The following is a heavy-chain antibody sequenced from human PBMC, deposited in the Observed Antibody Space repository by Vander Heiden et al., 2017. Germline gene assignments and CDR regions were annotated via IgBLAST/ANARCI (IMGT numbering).Heavy chain of an antibody. CDR3: ARHMEGGSYFPWDQ. J-gene: IGHJ4*02. D-gene: IGHD1-26*01. CDR2: IYYTGYT. CDR1: GCSISSTSYS. Sequence: QLQLQESGPGLVRHSETLASTCTVSGCSISSTSYSWGWIRQSPGKGLEWIGSIYYTGYTYYNPSLKSRVTISVDTSKNQFSLKLTSVTAADTAVYYCARHMEGGSYFPWDQWGQGTLLTVSS. V-gene: IGHV4-39*01.